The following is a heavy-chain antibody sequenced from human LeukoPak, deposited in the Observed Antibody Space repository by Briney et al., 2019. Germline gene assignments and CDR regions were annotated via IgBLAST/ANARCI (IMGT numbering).Heavy chain of an antibody. CDR2: ISSGGGAK. CDR3: AKDLEGPKYGMDV. V-gene: IGHV3-23*01. CDR1: GFTFSSYA. Sequence: GGSLRLSCAASGFTFSSYAICWVRQAPGKGLEWVSGISSGGGAKSSANSVTGRFTISRDNSQNPVFLQMDSLRAEDTAVYYCAKDLEGPKYGMDVWGQGPTVTVSS. J-gene: IGHJ6*02.